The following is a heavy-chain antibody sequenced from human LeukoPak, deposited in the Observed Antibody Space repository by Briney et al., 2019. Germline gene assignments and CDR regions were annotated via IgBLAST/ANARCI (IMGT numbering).Heavy chain of an antibody. D-gene: IGHD3-9*01. J-gene: IGHJ4*02. CDR1: GGSISSYY. Sequence: SETLSLTCTVSGGSISSYYWSWIRQPPGKGLEWIGYIYYSGSTNYNPSLKSRVTISVDTSKNQFSLKLSSVTAADTAVYYCARQGGDILTGYLDYWGQGTLVTVSS. CDR2: IYYSGST. CDR3: ARQGGDILTGYLDY. V-gene: IGHV4-59*01.